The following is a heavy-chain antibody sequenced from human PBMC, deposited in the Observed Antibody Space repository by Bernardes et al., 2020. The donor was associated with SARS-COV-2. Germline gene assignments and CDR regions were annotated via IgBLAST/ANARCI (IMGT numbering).Heavy chain of an antibody. Sequence: GGSLRLSCAASGFTFHTTSMSWVRQAPGPGLAWVSYINYRGPTQYYADSVKGRFTISRDNAKNSLYLQLSSLRADDTAVYYCARDYEYCSGVNCYSYLDYWGKGALVTVSS. CDR3: ARDYEYCSGVNCYSYLDY. CDR1: GFTFHTTS. J-gene: IGHJ4*02. V-gene: IGHV3-48*04. CDR2: INYRGPTQ. D-gene: IGHD2-15*01.